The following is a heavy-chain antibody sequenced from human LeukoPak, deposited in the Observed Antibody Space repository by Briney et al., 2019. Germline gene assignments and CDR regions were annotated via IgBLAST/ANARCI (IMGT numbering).Heavy chain of an antibody. Sequence: GGSLRLSCAASGFTFSSYGMHWVRQAPGKGLEWVAFIRYDGSNKYYADSVKGRFTISRDNSKNTLYLQMNSLSAEDTAVYYCATPYDSSGYYRYWGQGTLVTVSS. CDR1: GFTFSSYG. V-gene: IGHV3-30*02. J-gene: IGHJ4*02. CDR2: IRYDGSNK. CDR3: ATPYDSSGYYRY. D-gene: IGHD3-22*01.